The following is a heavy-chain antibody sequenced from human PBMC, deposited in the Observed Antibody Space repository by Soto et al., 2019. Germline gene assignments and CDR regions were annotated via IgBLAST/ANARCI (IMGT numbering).Heavy chain of an antibody. CDR3: TTDTYYYDSSASYYFDY. CDR2: IKSKTDGGTT. Sequence: GGSLRLSCAASGFTFSNAWMNWVRQAPGKGLEWVGRIKSKTDGGTTDYAAPVKGRFTISRDDSKNTLYLQMNSLKTEDTAVYYCTTDTYYYDSSASYYFDYWGQGTLVTVSS. CDR1: GFTFSNAW. J-gene: IGHJ4*02. V-gene: IGHV3-15*07. D-gene: IGHD3-22*01.